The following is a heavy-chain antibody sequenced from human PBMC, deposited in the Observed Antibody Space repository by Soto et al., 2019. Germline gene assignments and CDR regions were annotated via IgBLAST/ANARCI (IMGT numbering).Heavy chain of an antibody. CDR1: GYTFFSYG. Sequence: ASVKVSCKASGYTFFSYGISWVRQAPGQGLEWMGWISAYNGNTNYAQKLQGRVTLTTDTSTSTAYMELRSLTSDDTAVYYCARAEIAAAAPLDCWGQGTLVTVSS. CDR2: ISAYNGNT. V-gene: IGHV1-18*01. D-gene: IGHD6-13*01. CDR3: ARAEIAAAAPLDC. J-gene: IGHJ4*02.